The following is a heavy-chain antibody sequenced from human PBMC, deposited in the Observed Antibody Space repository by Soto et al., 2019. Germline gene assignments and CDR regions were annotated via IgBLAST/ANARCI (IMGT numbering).Heavy chain of an antibody. CDR1: GYSFTTYW. V-gene: IGHV5-51*01. Sequence: LGESLKISCKGSGYSFTTYWIGWVRQMPGKGLEWMGIIYPGDSDTRYSPSFQGQVTISADKSITTAYLQWSSLKASDSAMYYCARHPLDGAAYAMDVWGQGTTVTVSS. CDR3: ARHPLDGAAYAMDV. CDR2: IYPGDSDT. J-gene: IGHJ6*02. D-gene: IGHD4-17*01.